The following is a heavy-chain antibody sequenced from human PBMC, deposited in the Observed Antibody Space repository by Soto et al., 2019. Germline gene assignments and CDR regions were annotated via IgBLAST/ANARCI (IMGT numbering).Heavy chain of an antibody. CDR1: GFTFSSYW. J-gene: IGHJ3*02. CDR2: INTDGSTT. Sequence: EVQLVESGGGLVQPGGSLRLSCAASGFTFSSYWMHWVRQAPGKGLVWVSRINTDGSTTTYADSVKGRFTISRDNAKNTLYLQMNSLRAEDTAVYYCASLDGSGSSYAFDIWGQGTMVTVSS. V-gene: IGHV3-74*01. D-gene: IGHD3-10*01. CDR3: ASLDGSGSSYAFDI.